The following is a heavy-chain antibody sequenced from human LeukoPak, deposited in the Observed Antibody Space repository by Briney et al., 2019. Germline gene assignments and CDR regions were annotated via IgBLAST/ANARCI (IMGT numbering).Heavy chain of an antibody. CDR2: IYYSGST. D-gene: IGHD1-26*01. CDR1: GGSISSYY. CDR3: ARARWELLGGRFDY. J-gene: IGHJ4*02. Sequence: SETLSLTCTVSGGSISSYYWSWIRQPPGKGLEWIGYIYYSGSTNYNPSLKSRVTISVDTSKIQFSLKLSSVTAADTAVYYCARARWELLGGRFDYWGQGTLVTVSS. V-gene: IGHV4-59*12.